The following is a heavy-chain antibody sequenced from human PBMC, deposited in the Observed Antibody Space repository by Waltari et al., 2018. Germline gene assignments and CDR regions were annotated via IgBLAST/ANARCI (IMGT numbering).Heavy chain of an antibody. D-gene: IGHD2-8*02. CDR1: GCFFTAYD. J-gene: IGHJ4*02. CDR3: ARDDCIGGVCYYY. CDR2: INPNSGGT. V-gene: IGHV1-2*02. Sequence: QVQLVQSGTEVKKPGASVRVPCRASGCFFTAYDIHWVRQAPGQGLEWMGWINPNSGGTKYAQKFQGRLTVTRDTSITTAYMELSSLRSDDTAVYYCARDDCIGGVCYYYWGQGTLVTVSS.